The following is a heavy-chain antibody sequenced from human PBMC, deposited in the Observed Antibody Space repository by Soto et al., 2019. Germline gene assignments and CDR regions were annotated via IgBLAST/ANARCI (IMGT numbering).Heavy chain of an antibody. V-gene: IGHV3-30*18. CDR1: GFTFSSYG. D-gene: IGHD1-7*01. J-gene: IGHJ5*02. CDR2: ISYDGSNK. Sequence: GGSLRLSCAASGFTFSSYGMHWVRQAPGKGLEWVAVISYDGSNKYYADSVKGRFTISRDNSKNTLYLQMNSLRAEDTAVYYCAKDPAELELLHWFDPWGQGTLVTVSS. CDR3: AKDPAELELLHWFDP.